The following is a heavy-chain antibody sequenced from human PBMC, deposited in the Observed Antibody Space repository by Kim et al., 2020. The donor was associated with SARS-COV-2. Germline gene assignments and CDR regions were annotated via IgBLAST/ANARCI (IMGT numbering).Heavy chain of an antibody. Sequence: GGSLRLSSAASGFTFSSNWMHWVRQAPGKGLVWVSRIDSDGSSTSYADSVKGRFTISRDDAKNTLYLQLNSLRAEDTAVYYCAGDRYENWNFDYWGQGPLVTVSS. CDR3: AGDRYENWNFDY. V-gene: IGHV3-74*01. CDR1: GFTFSSNW. CDR2: IDSDGSST. J-gene: IGHJ4*02. D-gene: IGHD1-1*01.